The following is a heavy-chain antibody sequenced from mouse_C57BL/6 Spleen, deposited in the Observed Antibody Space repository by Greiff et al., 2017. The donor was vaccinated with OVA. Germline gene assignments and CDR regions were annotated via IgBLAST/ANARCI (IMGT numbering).Heavy chain of an antibody. V-gene: IGHV2-5*01. Sequence: QVHVKQSGPGLVQPSQSLSITCTVSGFSLTSYGVHWVRQSPGKGLEWLGVIWRGGSTDYNAAFMSRLSITKDNSKSQVFFKMNSLQADDTAIYYCAKNYYGSSWLFDYWGQGTTLTVSS. CDR3: AKNYYGSSWLFDY. J-gene: IGHJ2*01. D-gene: IGHD1-1*01. CDR1: GFSLTSYG. CDR2: IWRGGST.